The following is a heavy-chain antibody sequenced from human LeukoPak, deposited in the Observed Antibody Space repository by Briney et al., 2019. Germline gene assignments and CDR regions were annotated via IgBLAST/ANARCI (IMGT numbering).Heavy chain of an antibody. CDR3: ARGQYGSGSFYAPNYFDL. Sequence: SETLSLTCTVSGGSISSYYWSWIRQPPGKGLEWIGYIYYSGSTNYNPSLKSRVTISVDTSKNQFSLKLSSVTAADTAVYYCARGQYGSGSFYAPNYFDLWGQGTLVTVSS. CDR2: IYYSGST. J-gene: IGHJ4*02. CDR1: GGSISSYY. V-gene: IGHV4-59*01. D-gene: IGHD3-10*01.